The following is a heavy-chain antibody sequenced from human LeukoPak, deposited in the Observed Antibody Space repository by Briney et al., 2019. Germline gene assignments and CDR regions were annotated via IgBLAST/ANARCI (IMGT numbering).Heavy chain of an antibody. V-gene: IGHV3-30-3*01. D-gene: IGHD7-27*01. Sequence: GGSLRLSCAASGFTFSSYAMHWVRQAPGKGLEWVAVISYDGSNKYYADSVKGRFTISRDNSKNTLYLQMNSLRAEDTAVYYCARSYTNWAVDYWGQGTLVTVSS. CDR3: ARSYTNWAVDY. CDR1: GFTFSSYA. J-gene: IGHJ4*02. CDR2: ISYDGSNK.